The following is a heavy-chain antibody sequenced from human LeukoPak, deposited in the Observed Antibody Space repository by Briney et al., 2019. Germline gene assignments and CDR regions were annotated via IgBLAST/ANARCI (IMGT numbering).Heavy chain of an antibody. CDR3: ASDFWSGPNLRYYFDY. Sequence: PGGSLRLSCAASGFTFSSYGMHWVRQAPGKGLEWVAVISYDGTNKYYADSVKGRFTISRDNSKNTLYLQMTSLRAEDTAVYYCASDFWSGPNLRYYFDYWGQGTLVTVSS. CDR1: GFTFSSYG. CDR2: ISYDGTNK. V-gene: IGHV3-30*03. J-gene: IGHJ4*02. D-gene: IGHD3-3*01.